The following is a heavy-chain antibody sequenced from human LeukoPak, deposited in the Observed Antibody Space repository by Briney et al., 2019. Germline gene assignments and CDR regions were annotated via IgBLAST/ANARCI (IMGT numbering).Heavy chain of an antibody. J-gene: IGHJ6*03. CDR3: ARGMTVYYYMDV. V-gene: IGHV1-69*05. Sequence: GSSVKVSCTASGGTFSSYAISWVRQAPGQGLERMGGIIPIFGTANYAQKFQGRVTITTDESTSTAYMELSSLRSEDTAVYYCARGMTVYYYMDVWGKGTTVTVSS. CDR2: IIPIFGTA. CDR1: GGTFSSYA.